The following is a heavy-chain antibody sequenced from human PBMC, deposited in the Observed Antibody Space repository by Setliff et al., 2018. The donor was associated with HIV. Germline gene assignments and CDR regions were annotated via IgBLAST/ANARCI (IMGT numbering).Heavy chain of an antibody. CDR3: ARGGYDY. Sequence: SETLSLTCTVSGGSISSDDYYWNWIRQPPGKGLEWIGYITYSGSAYYNPSLKSRVTISIDTSNNQISLRLSSVTAADTAVYYCARGGYDYWGPGTLVTVSS. CDR2: ITYSGSA. V-gene: IGHV4-30-4*02. J-gene: IGHJ4*02. D-gene: IGHD3-22*01. CDR1: GGSISSDDYY.